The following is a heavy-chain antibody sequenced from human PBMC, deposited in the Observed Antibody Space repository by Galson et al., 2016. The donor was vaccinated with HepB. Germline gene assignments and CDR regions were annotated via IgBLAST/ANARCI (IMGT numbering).Heavy chain of an antibody. CDR2: ISSSGNTM. D-gene: IGHD4-11*01. J-gene: IGHJ4*02. V-gene: IGHV3-11*01. CDR3: ARARYSNLPLGY. CDR1: GFIFSDYY. Sequence: SLRLSCAASGFIFSDYYMSWIRQAPGKGLEWISYISSSGNTMYNADYVKGRFTISRDNARNSLYLQMNSLRADDTAVYYCARARYSNLPLGYWGQGTLVTVSS.